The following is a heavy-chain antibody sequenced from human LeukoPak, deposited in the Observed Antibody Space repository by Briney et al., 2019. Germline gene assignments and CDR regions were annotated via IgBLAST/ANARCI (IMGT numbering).Heavy chain of an antibody. Sequence: PLASLKLSCKASGDTLTSYDITWVRQATGQGLEWMGWMNPNSGNTGYAQKFQGRVTMTRNTSISTAYMELSSLRSEDTAVYYCARGARTTVVTPYYWGQGTLVTVSS. D-gene: IGHD4-23*01. CDR1: GDTLTSYD. CDR2: MNPNSGNT. V-gene: IGHV1-8*01. CDR3: ARGARTTVVTPYY. J-gene: IGHJ4*02.